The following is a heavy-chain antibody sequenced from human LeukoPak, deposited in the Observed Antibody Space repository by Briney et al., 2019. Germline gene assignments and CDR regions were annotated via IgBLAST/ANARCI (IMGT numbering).Heavy chain of an antibody. D-gene: IGHD6-13*01. CDR3: AKSRYSSSWYYFDY. J-gene: IGHJ4*02. Sequence: QPGGSLRLSCAASGFPFSSHAMRWVRQAPGRGLECVSAISGSGSTSYYADSVKGRFTISRDNSKNTLYLQMTSLRAEDTAVYYCAKSRYSSSWYYFDYWGQGTLVTVSS. CDR1: GFPFSSHA. V-gene: IGHV3-23*01. CDR2: ISGSGSTS.